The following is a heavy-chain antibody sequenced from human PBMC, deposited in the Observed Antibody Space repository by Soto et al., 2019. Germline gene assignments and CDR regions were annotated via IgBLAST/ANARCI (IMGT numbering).Heavy chain of an antibody. CDR1: GYTFTYRY. CDR3: AGAGWEPHRIDY. J-gene: IGHJ4*02. Sequence: QMQLVQSGAEVKKTGSSVKVSCKASGYTFTYRYLHWVRQAPGQALEWMGWITPFNGNTNYAQKFQDRVTITRDRSMSTAYMELSSLRSEDTAMYYCAGAGWEPHRIDYWGQGTLVTVSS. CDR2: ITPFNGNT. V-gene: IGHV1-45*02. D-gene: IGHD1-26*01.